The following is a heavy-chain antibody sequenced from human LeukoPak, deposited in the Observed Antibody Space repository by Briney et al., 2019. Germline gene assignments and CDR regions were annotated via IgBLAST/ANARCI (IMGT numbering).Heavy chain of an antibody. CDR3: ARSREATTSSGWFDP. J-gene: IGHJ5*02. D-gene: IGHD3-10*01. Sequence: SETLSLTCTVSGGSISSSSYYWGWIRQPPGKGLEWIGSIYYSGSTNYNPSLKSRVTISVDTSKNQFSLKLSSVTAADTAVYYCARSREATTSSGWFDPWGQGTLVTVSS. V-gene: IGHV4-39*07. CDR2: IYYSGST. CDR1: GGSISSSSYY.